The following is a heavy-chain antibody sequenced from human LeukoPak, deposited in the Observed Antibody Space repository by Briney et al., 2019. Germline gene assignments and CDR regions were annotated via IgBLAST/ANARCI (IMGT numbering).Heavy chain of an antibody. CDR1: GFTFSSYA. CDR3: AKDDILTGYNLDY. J-gene: IGHJ4*02. Sequence: GGSLRLSCAASGFTFSSYAMSWVRQAPGKGLEWVSAISGSGGSTYYADSVKGRFTISRDNSKNTLFLQMNSLRAEDTAVYYCAKDDILTGYNLDYWGQGTLVAVSS. CDR2: ISGSGGST. D-gene: IGHD3-9*01. V-gene: IGHV3-23*01.